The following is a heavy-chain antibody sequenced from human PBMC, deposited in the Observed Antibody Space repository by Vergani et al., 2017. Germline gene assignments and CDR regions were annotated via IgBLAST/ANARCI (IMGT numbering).Heavy chain of an antibody. CDR3: QWELFSWFDP. Sequence: VQLVESGGGVVQPGGSLRLSCAASGFTFSSYGMHWVRQALGKGLEWVAFIRYDGSNKYYADSVKGRFTISRDNSKNTLYLQMNSLRAEDTAVYYCQWELFSWFDPWGQGTLVTVSS. J-gene: IGHJ5*02. V-gene: IGHV3-30*02. CDR2: IRYDGSNK. D-gene: IGHD1-26*01. CDR1: GFTFSSYG.